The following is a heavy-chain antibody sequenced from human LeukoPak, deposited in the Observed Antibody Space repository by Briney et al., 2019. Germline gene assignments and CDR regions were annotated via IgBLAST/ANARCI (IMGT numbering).Heavy chain of an antibody. Sequence: SETLSLTCAVYGGSFSGYYWSWIRQPPGKGLEWIGEINHSGSTNYNPSLKSRVTISVDTSKNQFSLKLSSVTAADTAVYYCARGGYSYEHWGQGTLVTVSS. D-gene: IGHD5-18*01. CDR3: ARGGYSYEH. V-gene: IGHV4-34*01. CDR1: GGSFSGYY. J-gene: IGHJ1*01. CDR2: INHSGST.